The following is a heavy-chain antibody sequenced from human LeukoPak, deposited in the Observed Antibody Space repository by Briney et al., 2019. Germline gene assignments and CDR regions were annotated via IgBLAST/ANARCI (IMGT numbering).Heavy chain of an antibody. V-gene: IGHV4-31*03. J-gene: IGHJ3*02. CDR1: GASINSGGFF. D-gene: IGHD4-17*01. Sequence: SQTLSLTCTVSGASINSGGFFWSWIRQHPGKGLEWIGHIYYSGYTYYNPSLTSRLAISIDTSKTQFSLRLSSVTAADTALYYCARVLGVTTGHTFDIWGQGIMVTVSS. CDR3: ARVLGVTTGHTFDI. CDR2: IYYSGYT.